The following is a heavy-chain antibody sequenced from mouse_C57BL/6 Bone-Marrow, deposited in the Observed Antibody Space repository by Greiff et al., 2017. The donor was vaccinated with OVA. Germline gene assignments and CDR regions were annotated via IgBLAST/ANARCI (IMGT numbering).Heavy chain of an antibody. CDR3: ARENDGYYFDY. V-gene: IGHV1-26*01. Sequence: VQLQQSGPELVKPGASVKISCKASGYTFTDYYMNWVKQSHGKSLEWIGDINPNNGGTSYNQKFKGKATLTVDKSSSTAYMELRSLTSEDSAVSYCARENDGYYFDYWGQGTTLTVSS. CDR2: INPNNGGT. D-gene: IGHD2-3*01. J-gene: IGHJ2*01. CDR1: GYTFTDYY.